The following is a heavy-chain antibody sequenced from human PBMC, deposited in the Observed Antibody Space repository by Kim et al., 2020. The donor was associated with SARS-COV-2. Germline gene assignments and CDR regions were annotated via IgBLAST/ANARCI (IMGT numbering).Heavy chain of an antibody. CDR2: ISYDGSNK. CDR3: ARLKRGYSGYDPGHFDY. J-gene: IGHJ4*02. D-gene: IGHD5-12*01. CDR1: GFTFSSYG. V-gene: IGHV3-33*05. Sequence: GGSLRLSCAASGFTFSSYGMHWVRQAPGKGLEWVAVISYDGSNKYYADSVKGRFTISRDNSKNTLYLQMNSLRAEDTAVYYCARLKRGYSGYDPGHFDYWGQGTLVTVSS.